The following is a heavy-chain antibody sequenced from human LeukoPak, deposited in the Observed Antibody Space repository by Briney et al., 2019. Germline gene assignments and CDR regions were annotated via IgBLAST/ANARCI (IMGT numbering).Heavy chain of an antibody. CDR3: ARAAAAVYYGMDV. CDR1: GGSISSGGYY. CDR2: IYYSGST. Sequence: PSQTLSLTCTVSGGSISSGGYYWSWIRQHPGKGLEWIGYIYYSGSTYYNPSLKSRVTISVDTSKNQFSLKLSSVTAADTAVYYCARAAAAVYYGMDVRGQGTTVTVSS. J-gene: IGHJ6*02. V-gene: IGHV4-31*03. D-gene: IGHD6-13*01.